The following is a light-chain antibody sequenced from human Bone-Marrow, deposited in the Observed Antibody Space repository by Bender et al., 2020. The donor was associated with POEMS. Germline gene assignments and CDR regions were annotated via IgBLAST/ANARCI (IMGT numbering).Light chain of an antibody. CDR2: NNV. V-gene: IGLV1-40*01. J-gene: IGLJ3*02. Sequence: QSVLTQPPSVSGAPGQTVTISCTGTSSNMGAGYGVNWYQQLPGTAPKLLIYNNVNRPSAVPDRSSGSKSGTSAALAITGLLAEDEADYYCQSYDISLSGWVFGGGTKLTAL. CDR1: SSNMGAGYG. CDR3: QSYDISLSGWV.